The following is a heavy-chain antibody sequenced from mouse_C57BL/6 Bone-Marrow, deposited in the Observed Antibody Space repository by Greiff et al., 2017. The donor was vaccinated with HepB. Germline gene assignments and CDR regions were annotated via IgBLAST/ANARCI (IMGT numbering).Heavy chain of an antibody. Sequence: QVQLQQSGAELARPGASVKLSCKASGYTFTSYGISWVKQRTGQGLEWIGEIYPRSGNTYYNEKFKGKATLTADKSSSTAYMELRSLTSEDSAVYFCARWGYGNYGGFAYWGQGTLVSVSA. J-gene: IGHJ3*01. V-gene: IGHV1-81*01. CDR1: GYTFTSYG. D-gene: IGHD2-10*02. CDR3: ARWGYGNYGGFAY. CDR2: IYPRSGNT.